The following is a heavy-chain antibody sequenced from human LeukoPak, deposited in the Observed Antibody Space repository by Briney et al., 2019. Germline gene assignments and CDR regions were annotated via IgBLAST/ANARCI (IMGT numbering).Heavy chain of an antibody. J-gene: IGHJ4*02. D-gene: IGHD3-22*01. CDR1: GFTFSNAW. V-gene: IGHV3-15*01. Sequence: PGGSLRLSCAASGFTFSNAWMSLVRQAPGKGLEWVDRSKSKTDGGTTDYAAPVKGRFTISRDDSKNTLYLQMNSLKTEDTAVYYCTTDTYSAYYYDSSGYPPPDYWGQGTLVTVSS. CDR2: SKSKTDGGTT. CDR3: TTDTYSAYYYDSSGYPPPDY.